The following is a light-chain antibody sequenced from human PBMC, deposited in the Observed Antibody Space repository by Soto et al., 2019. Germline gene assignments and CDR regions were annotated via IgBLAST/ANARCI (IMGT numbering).Light chain of an antibody. V-gene: IGKV1-33*01. CDR1: QDISNY. J-gene: IGKJ2*01. CDR2: DAS. Sequence: DIQMTQSPSSLSASVGDRVIITCQASQDISNYLNWYQQKPGKAPKLLIYDASNLETGVPSRFSGSGSGTDVTFTISSLQPEDIATYYCQQYDNLPPYTFGQGTKLEIK. CDR3: QQYDNLPPYT.